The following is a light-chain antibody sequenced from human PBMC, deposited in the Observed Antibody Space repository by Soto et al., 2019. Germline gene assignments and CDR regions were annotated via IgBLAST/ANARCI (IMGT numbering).Light chain of an antibody. Sequence: QSALIQPASVSGSRGQSITISCTGASSDVGGYNYVSWYQQFPGRAPKVMIYEVTNRPSGVSNRFSGSKSGNTASLTISGLQAEDEADYSCSSYTTSSTQVFGTGTKLTVL. CDR1: SSDVGGYNY. CDR3: SSYTTSSTQV. V-gene: IGLV2-14*01. J-gene: IGLJ1*01. CDR2: EVT.